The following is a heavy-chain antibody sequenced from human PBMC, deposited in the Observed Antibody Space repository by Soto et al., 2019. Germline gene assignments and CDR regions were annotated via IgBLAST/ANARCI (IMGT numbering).Heavy chain of an antibody. CDR1: GGSISSGGYY. CDR3: ARRRAKIHAFDI. CDR2: IYYSGST. J-gene: IGHJ3*02. V-gene: IGHV4-31*01. Sequence: QVQLQESGPGLVKPSQTLSLTCTVSGGSISSGGYYWSWIRQHPGKGLEWIGYIYYSGSTYYNPSLKSLVTISVDTSKNQFSLKLSSVTAADTAVYYCARRRAKIHAFDIWGQGTMVTVSS.